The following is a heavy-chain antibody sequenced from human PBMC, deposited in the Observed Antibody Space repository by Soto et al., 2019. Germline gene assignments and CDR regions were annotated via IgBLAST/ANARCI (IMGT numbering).Heavy chain of an antibody. J-gene: IGHJ3*02. V-gene: IGHV4-34*01. D-gene: IGHD1-1*01. CDR1: GRSVNSGNYS. CDR2: MSHSGGT. CDR3: ARVERGTATTVVDAFDI. Sequence: QVQLQQWGAGLLKPSETLSLTCAVFGRSVNSGNYSWSWIRQPPGKGLEWIGEMSHSGGTHFNPSLTSRVTRSVDTAKNQFSLKMSSVTAADTALYYCARVERGTATTVVDAFDIWGPGTMVTVSS.